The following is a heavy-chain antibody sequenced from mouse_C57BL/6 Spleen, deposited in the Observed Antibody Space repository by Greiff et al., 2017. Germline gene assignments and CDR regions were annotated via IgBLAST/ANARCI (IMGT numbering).Heavy chain of an antibody. CDR1: GYSITSGYY. V-gene: IGHV3-6*01. CDR3: ARGSGLRRYYYAMDY. J-gene: IGHJ4*01. CDR2: ISYDGSN. Sequence: EVKLQESGPGLVKPSQSLSLTCSVTGYSITSGYYWNWIRQFPGNKLEWMGYISYDGSNNYNPSLKNRISITRDTSKNQFFLKLNSVTTEDTATYYCARGSGLRRYYYAMDYWGQGTSVTVSS. D-gene: IGHD2-4*01.